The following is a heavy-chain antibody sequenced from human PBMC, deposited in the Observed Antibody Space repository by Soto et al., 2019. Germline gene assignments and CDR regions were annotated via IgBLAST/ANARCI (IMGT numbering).Heavy chain of an antibody. CDR2: INPSGGST. V-gene: IGHV1-46*01. CDR1: GYTFTSYY. D-gene: IGHD2-2*01. CDR3: ARLCPGYCSSTSCCNDGAYNWFDP. Sequence: ASVKVSCKASGYTFTSYYMHWVRQAPGQGLEWMGIINPSGGSTSYAQKFQGRVTMTRDTSTSTVYMELSSLRSEDTAVYYCARLCPGYCSSTSCCNDGAYNWFDPWGQGTLVTVSS. J-gene: IGHJ5*02.